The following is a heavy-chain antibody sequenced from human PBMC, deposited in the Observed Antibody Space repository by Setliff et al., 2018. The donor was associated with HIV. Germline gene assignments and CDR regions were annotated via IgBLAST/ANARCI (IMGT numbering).Heavy chain of an antibody. CDR3: AKIDPGKYWSSDY. D-gene: IGHD2-8*02. Sequence: ASETLSLTCTVSGGSITASFWSWIRQPAGKGLEWIGRIHGTGSTTYNPSLESRVTMSVDRSNNQFSLELTSVTAADTAVYYCAKIDPGKYWSSDYWGPGTLVTVSS. V-gene: IGHV4-4*07. CDR1: GGSITASF. J-gene: IGHJ4*02. CDR2: IHGTGST.